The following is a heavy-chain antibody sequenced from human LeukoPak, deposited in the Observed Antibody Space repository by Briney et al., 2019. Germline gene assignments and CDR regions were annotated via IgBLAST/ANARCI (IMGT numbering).Heavy chain of an antibody. D-gene: IGHD6-13*01. Sequence: SETLSLTCTVSGGSISIYYWSWIRQPPGKGLEWIGYIYYSGSTNYNPSLKSRVTISVDTSKNQFSLKLSSVTAADTAVYYCAGGYSSSSSWGQGTLVTVSS. V-gene: IGHV4-59*01. J-gene: IGHJ4*02. CDR3: AGGYSSSSS. CDR2: IYYSGST. CDR1: GGSISIYY.